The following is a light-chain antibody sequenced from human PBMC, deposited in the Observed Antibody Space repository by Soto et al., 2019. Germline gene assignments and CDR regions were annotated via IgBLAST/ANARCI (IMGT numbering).Light chain of an antibody. J-gene: IGKJ1*01. CDR2: GAS. CDR1: QTVPSNY. CDR3: QQYGSSGT. V-gene: IGKV3-20*01. Sequence: EIVLTQSPGTLSLSPGDRATLSCRASQTVPSNYLAWYQQKSGQTPKLLIYGASNRATGIPDRFSGSGSGTDFTLTISRLEPEDFAVYYCQQYGSSGTFGQGTKVDIK.